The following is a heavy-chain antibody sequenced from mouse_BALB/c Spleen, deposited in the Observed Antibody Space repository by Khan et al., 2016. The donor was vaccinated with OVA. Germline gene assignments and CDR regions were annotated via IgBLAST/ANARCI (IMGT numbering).Heavy chain of an antibody. V-gene: IGHV9-3-1*01. CDR1: GYTFTNYG. CDR3: ARYASYWFFDV. CDR2: INTYTGEP. J-gene: IGHJ1*01. Sequence: QIQLVQSGPELKKPGETVKISCKASGYTFTNYGMNWVKQAPGKGLKWMGWINTYTGEPTYADDFKGRFAFSLETSANTAYLQINNLKNEDTATYFCARYASYWFFDVWGAGTTVTVSS. D-gene: IGHD6-1*01.